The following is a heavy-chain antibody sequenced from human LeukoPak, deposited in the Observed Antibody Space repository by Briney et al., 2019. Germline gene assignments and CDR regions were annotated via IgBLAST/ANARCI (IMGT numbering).Heavy chain of an antibody. J-gene: IGHJ5*02. CDR3: VRDPSNYYDSSGYYYVAWFDP. V-gene: IGHV1-2*02. Sequence: GASVKVSCKASGYTFTGYYMHWVRQAPGQGLERMGWINPNSGVTTYTQKFLDRVTMTRDTSITTVYMELRSLRSDDTAVYYCVRDPSNYYDSSGYYYVAWFDPWGQGTLVTVSS. D-gene: IGHD3-22*01. CDR2: INPNSGVT. CDR1: GYTFTGYY.